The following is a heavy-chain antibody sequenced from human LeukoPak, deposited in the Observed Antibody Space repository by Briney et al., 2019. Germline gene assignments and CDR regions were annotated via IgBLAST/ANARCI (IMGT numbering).Heavy chain of an antibody. D-gene: IGHD2-21*02. Sequence: SETLSLTCAVSGVSFDDYYWSWVRQTPGKGLEWIGEINHSGYTNDSLSLKSRVTLSIDTSRKQFSLNLRSVTVADTGIYYCTRMTAGHDYWGQGTLVTVSS. CDR1: GVSFDDYY. J-gene: IGHJ4*02. V-gene: IGHV4-34*01. CDR2: INHSGYT. CDR3: TRMTAGHDY.